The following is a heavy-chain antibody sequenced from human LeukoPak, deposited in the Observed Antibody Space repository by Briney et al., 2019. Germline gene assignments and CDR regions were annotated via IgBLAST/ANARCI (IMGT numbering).Heavy chain of an antibody. D-gene: IGHD6-13*01. J-gene: IGHJ4*02. CDR3: AKTDSSPSYYFDY. Sequence: PGGSLRLSCAASGFTVSSNYMSWVRQAPGKGLEWVSAISGSGGSTYYADSVKGRFTISRDNSKNTLYLQMNSLRAEDTAVYYCAKTDSSPSYYFDYWGQGTLVTVSS. CDR2: ISGSGGST. V-gene: IGHV3-23*01. CDR1: GFTVSSNY.